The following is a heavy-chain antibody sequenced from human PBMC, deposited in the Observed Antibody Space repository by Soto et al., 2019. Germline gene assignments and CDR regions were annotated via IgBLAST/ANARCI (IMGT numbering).Heavy chain of an antibody. Sequence: QVQLVQSGAEVKKPGSSVKVSCKASGGTFSSYAISWVRQAPGQGLEWMGGIIPIFGTATYAQKFQGRVTITADKSTSTVYMELSSLRSEDTAVYYCASGELRPKSYYYGMDVWGQGTTVTVSS. CDR3: ASGELRPKSYYYGMDV. J-gene: IGHJ6*02. CDR2: IIPIFGTA. CDR1: GGTFSSYA. D-gene: IGHD1-7*01. V-gene: IGHV1-69*06.